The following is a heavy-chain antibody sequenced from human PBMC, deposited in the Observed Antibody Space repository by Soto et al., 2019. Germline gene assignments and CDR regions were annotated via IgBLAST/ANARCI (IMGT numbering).Heavy chain of an antibody. V-gene: IGHV2-5*02. CDR1: GFSLSTSGVG. D-gene: IGHD4-4*01. CDR2: IYWDDDK. J-gene: IGHJ4*02. Sequence: QITLKESGPTLVKPTQTLTLTCTFSGFSLSTSGVGVGWIRQPPGKALEWLALIYWDDDKRYSPSLKSRLTLTKEHSKKPGVPKMTQQDPVDTATYYCAHRHRSTVTIEYWGQGTLVTVSS. CDR3: AHRHRSTVTIEY.